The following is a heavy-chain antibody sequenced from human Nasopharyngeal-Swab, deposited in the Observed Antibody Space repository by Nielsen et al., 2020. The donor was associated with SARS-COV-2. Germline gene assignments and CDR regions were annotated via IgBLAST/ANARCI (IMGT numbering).Heavy chain of an antibody. Sequence: SETLSLTCAVYGGPFSGYYWGWIRQPPGKGLEWIGEIDHNGITNYSPSLKSRVTISLDTSKNQFFLKLTSVTAADTAMYFCATRGRWGQGTLVTVSS. CDR1: GGPFSGYY. J-gene: IGHJ1*01. CDR2: IDHNGIT. CDR3: ATRGR. V-gene: IGHV4-34*01. D-gene: IGHD3-10*01.